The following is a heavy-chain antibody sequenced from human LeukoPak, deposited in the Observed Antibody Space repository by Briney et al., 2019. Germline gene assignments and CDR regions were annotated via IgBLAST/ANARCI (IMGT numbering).Heavy chain of an antibody. D-gene: IGHD6-13*01. CDR2: IYTSGST. V-gene: IGHV4-4*07. CDR1: GGSISSYY. J-gene: IGHJ6*03. Sequence: SETLSLTCTVSGGSISSYYWSWIRQPAGKGLEWIGRIYTSGSTNYNPSLKSRVTMSVDTSKNQFSLKLSSVTAADTVVYYCARDTLAAAGNYYYYYMDVWGKGTTVTISS. CDR3: ARDTLAAAGNYYYYYMDV.